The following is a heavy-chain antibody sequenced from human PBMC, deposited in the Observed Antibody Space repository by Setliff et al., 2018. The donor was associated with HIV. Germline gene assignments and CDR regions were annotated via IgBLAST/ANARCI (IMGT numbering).Heavy chain of an antibody. CDR3: ARAHSYGSGSKISPWYFDY. CDR2: ISGDGSTI. D-gene: IGHD3-10*01. Sequence: PGGSLRLSCAASGFTLSGYWMHWVRQAPGKGLVWVSRISGDGSTIDYADSVKGRFTISRDNAKNSLYLQMNSLRAEDTAVYYCARAHSYGSGSKISPWYFDYWGQGTLVTVSS. CDR1: GFTLSGYW. V-gene: IGHV3-74*01. J-gene: IGHJ4*02.